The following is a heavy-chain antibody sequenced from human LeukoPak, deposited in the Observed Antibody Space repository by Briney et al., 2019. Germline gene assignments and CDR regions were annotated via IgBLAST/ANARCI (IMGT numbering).Heavy chain of an antibody. J-gene: IGHJ4*02. D-gene: IGHD3-9*01. Sequence: PSETLSLTCTVSGGSISSYYWSWIRQPPGKGLEWIGYIYYSGSTNYNPSLKSRVTISVDTSKNQFSLKLSSVTAADTAVYYCARGVKIRYFDWLLPFDYWGQGTLVTVSS. CDR1: GGSISSYY. V-gene: IGHV4-59*12. CDR3: ARGVKIRYFDWLLPFDY. CDR2: IYYSGST.